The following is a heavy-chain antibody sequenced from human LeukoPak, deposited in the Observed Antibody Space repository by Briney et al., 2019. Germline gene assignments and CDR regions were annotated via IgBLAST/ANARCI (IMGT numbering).Heavy chain of an antibody. CDR2: IHYSGNT. D-gene: IGHD3-9*01. V-gene: IGHV4-59*01. J-gene: IGHJ6*03. CDR3: ARRVYDILTGYYLGYYYYYYMDV. CDR1: GGSISSYY. Sequence: SETLSLTCSVSGGSISSYYWNWIRQPPGKGVEWIGYIHYSGNTNYNPSLKSRVTISADTPKNQFSLKLSSVTAADTAVYYCARRVYDILTGYYLGYYYYYYMDVWGKGTTVTVSS.